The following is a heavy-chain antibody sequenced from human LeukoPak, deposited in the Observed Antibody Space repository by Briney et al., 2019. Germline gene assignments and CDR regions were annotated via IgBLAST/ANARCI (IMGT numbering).Heavy chain of an antibody. CDR3: AKGGATVIDY. CDR1: AFTFSSYW. V-gene: IGHV3-74*01. CDR2: INSDGIIR. Sequence: GGSLRLSCAASAFTFSSYWMHWVRQAPGKGLVWVSRINSDGIIRSYADSVKGRFTISRDNAKNTLYLQMNSLRAEDTAVYYCAKGGATVIDYWGQGTLVTVSS. D-gene: IGHD4-17*01. J-gene: IGHJ4*02.